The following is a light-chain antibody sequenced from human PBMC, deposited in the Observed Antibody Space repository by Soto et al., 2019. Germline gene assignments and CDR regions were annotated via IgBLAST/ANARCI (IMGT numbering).Light chain of an antibody. V-gene: IGKV1-27*01. Sequence: DIQMTQSPSSLSASVGDRVTITCRASQDISVYLAWYQQKPGKVPKLLIYSASTLQSGVPSRFSGSGSWTDFTLTISSLQPEDVATYYCQEFNTAPLTFGKGTRLEIK. J-gene: IGKJ5*01. CDR2: SAS. CDR3: QEFNTAPLT. CDR1: QDISVY.